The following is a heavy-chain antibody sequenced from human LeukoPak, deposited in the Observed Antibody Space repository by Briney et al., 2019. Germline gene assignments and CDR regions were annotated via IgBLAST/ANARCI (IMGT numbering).Heavy chain of an antibody. CDR1: GYTFTSYD. V-gene: IGHV1-8*03. CDR3: ARAHYYDSSGYWYFDY. Sequence: GASVKVSCKASGYTFTSYDINWVRQATGQGLEWMGWMNPNSGNTGYAQKFQGRVTITRNTSISTAYMELSSLRSDDTAVYYCARAHYYDSSGYWYFDYWGQGTLVTVSS. CDR2: MNPNSGNT. J-gene: IGHJ4*02. D-gene: IGHD3-22*01.